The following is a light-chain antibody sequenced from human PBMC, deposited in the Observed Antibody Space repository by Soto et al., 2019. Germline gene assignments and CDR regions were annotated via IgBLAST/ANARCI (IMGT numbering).Light chain of an antibody. J-gene: IGLJ2*01. Sequence: QAVLTQPASVSGSPGQSITMSCTGTSSDIGAYDYVSWFQQYSGKAPTLIIYEVRFRPSGVSSRFSGSKSGNTASLTISGLQTEDEADYYCGSYASATLIFGGGTKLTVL. CDR1: SSDIGAYDY. V-gene: IGLV2-14*03. CDR2: EVR. CDR3: GSYASATLI.